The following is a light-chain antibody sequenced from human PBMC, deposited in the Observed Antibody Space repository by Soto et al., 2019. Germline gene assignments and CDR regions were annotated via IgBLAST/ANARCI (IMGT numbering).Light chain of an antibody. CDR2: ATS. Sequence: IVLTQSPGTLSLSPGERATLSCRASQSVSSSYLAWYQQQPGQAPRLLIFATSIRATVIPERCSGSGSGTDFTLTISRVEPEDFVVYRYQYYGGSPYTFGQGTKLEIK. CDR1: QSVSSSY. CDR3: QYYGGSPYT. J-gene: IGKJ2*01. V-gene: IGKV3-20*01.